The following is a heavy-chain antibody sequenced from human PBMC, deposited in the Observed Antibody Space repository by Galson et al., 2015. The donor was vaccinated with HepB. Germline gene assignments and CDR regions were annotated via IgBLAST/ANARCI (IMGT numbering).Heavy chain of an antibody. V-gene: IGHV5-51*03. J-gene: IGHJ4*02. CDR3: ARRSYYDLWSYSFDY. D-gene: IGHD3-10*01. CDR2: IYPDDSGTRNSP. CDR1: GYSFTNYW. Sequence: QSGAEVKKPGESLKISCKGSGYSFTNYWIGWVRQTPGKGLEWMGIIYPDDSGTRNSPRYSPTFQGQVTISADKSISVAYLQWTSLRASATAMYYCARRSYYDLWSYSFDYWGQGTLVTVSS.